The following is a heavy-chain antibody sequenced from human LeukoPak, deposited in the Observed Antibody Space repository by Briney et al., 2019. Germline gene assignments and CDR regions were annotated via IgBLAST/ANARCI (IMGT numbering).Heavy chain of an antibody. V-gene: IGHV4-39*01. CDR3: ARQGEYSYGSFDS. CDR2: IYYSGST. CDR1: GGSFSGYY. Sequence: SETLSLTCAVYGGSFSGYYWGWIRQPPGKGLESIGSIYYSGSTYYNPSLKSRVTISVDTSKNQLSLKLSSVTAADTAVYYCARQGEYSYGSFDSWGQGTLVTVSS. D-gene: IGHD5-18*01. J-gene: IGHJ4*02.